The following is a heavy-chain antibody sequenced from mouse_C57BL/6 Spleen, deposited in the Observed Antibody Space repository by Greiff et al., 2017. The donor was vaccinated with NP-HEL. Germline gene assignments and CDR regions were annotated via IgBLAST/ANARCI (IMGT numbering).Heavy chain of an antibody. J-gene: IGHJ3*01. CDR2: IYPGDGDT. CDR1: GYAFSSYW. V-gene: IGHV1-80*01. D-gene: IGHD1-1*01. CDR3: ARPYGSSSAWFAY. Sequence: VQLQQSGAELVKPGASVKISCKASGYAFSSYWMNWVKQRPGKGLEWIGQIYPGDGDTNYNGKFKGKATLTADKSSSTAYMQLSSLTSEDSAVYFCARPYGSSSAWFAYWGQRTLVTVSA.